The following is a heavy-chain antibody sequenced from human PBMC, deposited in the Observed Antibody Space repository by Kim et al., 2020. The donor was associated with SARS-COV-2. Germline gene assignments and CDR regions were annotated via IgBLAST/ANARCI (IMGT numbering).Heavy chain of an antibody. J-gene: IGHJ6*02. D-gene: IGHD2-2*03. CDR3: AKDGVGYAFLGNYYYYGMDV. V-gene: IGHV3-30*02. Sequence: RFTISRDNSKNTLYLQMNSLRAEDTAVYYCAKDGVGYAFLGNYYYYGMDVWGQGTTVTVSS.